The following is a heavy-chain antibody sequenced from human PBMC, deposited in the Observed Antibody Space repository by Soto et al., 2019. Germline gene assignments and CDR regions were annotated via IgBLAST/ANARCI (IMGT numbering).Heavy chain of an antibody. Sequence: SETLSLTCTVSGGSISSYYWSWIRQPPGKGLEWIGYIYYSGSTNYNPSLKSRVTISVDTSKNQFSLKLGSVTAADTAVYYCARHFEDFWSGYPFDYWGQGTLVTVSS. V-gene: IGHV4-59*08. CDR2: IYYSGST. J-gene: IGHJ4*02. CDR3: ARHFEDFWSGYPFDY. CDR1: GGSISSYY. D-gene: IGHD3-3*01.